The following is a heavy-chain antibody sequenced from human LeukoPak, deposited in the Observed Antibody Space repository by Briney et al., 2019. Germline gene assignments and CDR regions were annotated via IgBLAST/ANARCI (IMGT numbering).Heavy chain of an antibody. CDR2: ISDSGGST. V-gene: IGHV3-23*01. CDR3: AREEHYRRYFAL. CDR1: GFTFSSYA. D-gene: IGHD3-16*02. J-gene: IGHJ2*01. Sequence: PGGSLRLSCAASGFTFSSYAMSWVRQAPGKGLEWVSAISDSGGSTYYADSVKGRFTISRDNSKNTLYLQMNSLRAEDTAVYFCAREEHYRRYFALWGRGTLVTVSS.